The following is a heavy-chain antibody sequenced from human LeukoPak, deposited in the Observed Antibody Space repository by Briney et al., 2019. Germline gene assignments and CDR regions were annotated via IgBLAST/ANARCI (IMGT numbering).Heavy chain of an antibody. D-gene: IGHD3-9*01. Sequence: GGSLRLSCAASGFTVSSNYMSWVRQAPGKGLEWVSVIYSGGGTYYADSVKGRFTISRDNSKNTLYLQMSSLRAEDTAVYYCAREIXSLXKTGYLYYYYYMDVWGKGTTVTVSS. J-gene: IGHJ6*03. CDR2: IYSGGGT. V-gene: IGHV3-53*01. CDR1: GFTVSSNY. CDR3: AREIXSLXKTGYLYYYYYMDV.